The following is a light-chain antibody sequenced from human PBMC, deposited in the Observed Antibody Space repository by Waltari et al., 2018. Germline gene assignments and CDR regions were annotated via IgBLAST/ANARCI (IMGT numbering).Light chain of an antibody. CDR3: AAWDDSLGSHVV. CDR2: RND. Sequence: QSGLTQPPSTSGTPGQRVTISCSGSSSNIGSNYVYWHQQVPGTAPKLLISRNDQRPSGVPDRVSGSKSGTSASLAISGLRSEDEADYYCAAWDDSLGSHVVFGGGTKLTVL. V-gene: IGLV1-47*01. J-gene: IGLJ2*01. CDR1: SSNIGSNY.